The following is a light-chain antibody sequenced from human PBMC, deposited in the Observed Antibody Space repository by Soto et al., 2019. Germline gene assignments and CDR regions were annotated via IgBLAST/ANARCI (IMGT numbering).Light chain of an antibody. Sequence: DIQMTQSPSSLSASVGDRVTITCRASQSISSYLNWYQQKPGKAPKLLIFAASSLQSGVPSRFSGSGSGTYFTLTISSLRPEDFATYYCQQSYSIPLTFGGGTKVEIK. V-gene: IGKV1-39*01. CDR1: QSISSY. CDR3: QQSYSIPLT. CDR2: AAS. J-gene: IGKJ4*01.